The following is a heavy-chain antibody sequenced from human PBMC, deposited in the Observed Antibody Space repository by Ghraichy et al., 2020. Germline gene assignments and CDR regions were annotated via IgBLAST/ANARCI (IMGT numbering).Heavy chain of an antibody. D-gene: IGHD5-18*01. J-gene: IGHJ4*02. CDR3: ARSERGGYSYGYDFDY. V-gene: IGHV3-33*01. Sequence: GGSLRLSCAASGFTFSSYGMHWVRQAPGKGLEWVAVIWYDGSNKYYADSVKGRFTISRDNSKNTLYLQMNSLRAEDTAVYYCARSERGGYSYGYDFDYWGQGTLVTVSS. CDR2: IWYDGSNK. CDR1: GFTFSSYG.